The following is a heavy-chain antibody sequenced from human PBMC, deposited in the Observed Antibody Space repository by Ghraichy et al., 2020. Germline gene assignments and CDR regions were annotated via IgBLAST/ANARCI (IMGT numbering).Heavy chain of an antibody. Sequence: GGSLRLSCAASGFTFSSYSMNWVRQAPGKGLEWVSSISSSSSYIYYADSVKGRFTISRDNAKNSLYLQMNSLRAEDTAVYYCARDRDCGGDCYPPYYYYGMDVWGQGTTVTVSS. CDR1: GFTFSSYS. CDR2: ISSSSSYI. J-gene: IGHJ6*02. D-gene: IGHD2-21*02. CDR3: ARDRDCGGDCYPPYYYYGMDV. V-gene: IGHV3-21*01.